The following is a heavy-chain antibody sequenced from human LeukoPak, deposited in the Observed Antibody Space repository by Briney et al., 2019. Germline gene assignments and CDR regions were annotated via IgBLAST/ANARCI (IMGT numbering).Heavy chain of an antibody. Sequence: GGSLRLSCAASGFIFSPYAMSWVRQAPGKGLEWVAGIAGGDDRFYADSVKGRFSISRDNSKNTVDLQMNSLRVEDTAVYYCAKDLASSSSSWYYFDYWGQGTLVTVSS. J-gene: IGHJ4*02. CDR3: AKDLASSSSSWYYFDY. V-gene: IGHV3-23*01. CDR1: GFIFSPYA. D-gene: IGHD6-13*01. CDR2: IAGGDDR.